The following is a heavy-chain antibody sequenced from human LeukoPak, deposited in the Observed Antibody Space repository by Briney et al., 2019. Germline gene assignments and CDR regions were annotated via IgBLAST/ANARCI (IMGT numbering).Heavy chain of an antibody. J-gene: IGHJ4*02. CDR1: GFTFSSYG. Sequence: GRSLRLSCAASGFTFSSYGMHWVRQAPGKGLERVAVIWYDGSNKYYADSVKGRFTISRDNSKNTLCLQMNSLRAEDTAVYYCAKGPRAVLWFGESFDYWGQGTLVTVSS. CDR3: AKGPRAVLWFGESFDY. V-gene: IGHV3-33*06. CDR2: IWYDGSNK. D-gene: IGHD3-10*01.